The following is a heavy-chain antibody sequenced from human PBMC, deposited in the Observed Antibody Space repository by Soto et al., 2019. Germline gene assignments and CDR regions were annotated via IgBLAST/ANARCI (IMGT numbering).Heavy chain of an antibody. Sequence: EVQLLESGGGLVQPGGSLRLSCAASGFTFSSYAMSWVRQAPGKGLEWVSAISGSGGSTYYADSVKGRFTISRDNSKNTLYLQMYSLTAEHTAVYYCAKDQFLAGANYYWGQGTLVTVSS. CDR3: AKDQFLAGANYY. CDR2: ISGSGGST. J-gene: IGHJ4*02. V-gene: IGHV3-23*01. CDR1: GFTFSSYA. D-gene: IGHD1-26*01.